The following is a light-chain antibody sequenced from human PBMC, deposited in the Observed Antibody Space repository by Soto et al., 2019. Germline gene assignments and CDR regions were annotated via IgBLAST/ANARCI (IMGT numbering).Light chain of an antibody. CDR1: QSVSSY. CDR2: DAS. J-gene: IGKJ4*01. V-gene: IGKV3-11*01. Sequence: EIVMKQSPATLSVSPGERATLSCRASQSVSSYLAWYQQKPGQAPRLLIYDASNRATGIPDRFSGGGSGTDFTLTISRLEPEDFAVYYCQQFSSYPLTFGGGTKVDI. CDR3: QQFSSYPLT.